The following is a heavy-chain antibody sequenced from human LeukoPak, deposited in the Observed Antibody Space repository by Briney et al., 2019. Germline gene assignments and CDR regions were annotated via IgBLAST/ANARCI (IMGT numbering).Heavy chain of an antibody. V-gene: IGHV3-64*01. CDR2: ISYNGGSS. CDR1: GFTFSSYA. D-gene: IGHD6-19*01. J-gene: IGHJ5*02. Sequence: GGSLRLSCAASGFTFSSYAMHWVRQAPGKGLEYVSAISYNGGSSYYAHSVKGRFTISRDNSKNTLYLQMNSLRAEDTAVYYCARVQFQWFDPWGPGTLVTVSS. CDR3: ARVQFQWFDP.